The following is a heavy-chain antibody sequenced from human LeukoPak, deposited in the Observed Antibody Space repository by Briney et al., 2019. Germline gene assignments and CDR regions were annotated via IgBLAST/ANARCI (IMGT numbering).Heavy chain of an antibody. V-gene: IGHV4-39*01. CDR1: GGSISSGSHY. CDR3: ARNAPNSGSYYAFDF. CDR2: FYYSGSP. D-gene: IGHD1-26*01. J-gene: IGHJ4*02. Sequence: SETLSLTCTVSGGSISSGSHYWDWIRQPPGKGLEWIGSFYYSGSPYYNPSLKRRVTISVDTSKNQFSLNLSSVTAADTAVYYCARNAPNSGSYYAFDFWGQGTLVTVSS.